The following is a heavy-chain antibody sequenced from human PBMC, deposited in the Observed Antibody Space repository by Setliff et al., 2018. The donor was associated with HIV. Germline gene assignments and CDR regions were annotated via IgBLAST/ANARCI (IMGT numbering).Heavy chain of an antibody. J-gene: IGHJ5*02. D-gene: IGHD2-15*01. V-gene: IGHV4-59*11. Sequence: SETLCRTCTVSGTSINSHYWSWIRQTPGKGLQWSGLIYYTGIPTYHPSLDGRITMSGDRSKNQFSLRLTSATAADTAMYYCAKVSRLHPFDPWGQGTLVTVSS. CDR3: AKVSRLHPFDP. CDR2: IYYTGIP. CDR1: GTSINSHY.